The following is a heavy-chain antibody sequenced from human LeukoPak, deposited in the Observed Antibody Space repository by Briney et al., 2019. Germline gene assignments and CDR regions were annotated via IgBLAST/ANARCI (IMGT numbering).Heavy chain of an antibody. J-gene: IGHJ5*02. CDR2: ISYDGSNK. CDR3: ARGGDGYCSGGSCLYYWFDP. Sequence: VGSLRLSCAASGFTFSSYGMHWVRQAPGKGLEWVAVISYDGSNKYYADSVKGRFTISRDNSKNTLYLQMNSLRAEDTAVYYCARGGDGYCSGGSCLYYWFDPWGQGTLVTVSS. D-gene: IGHD2-15*01. V-gene: IGHV3-30*03. CDR1: GFTFSSYG.